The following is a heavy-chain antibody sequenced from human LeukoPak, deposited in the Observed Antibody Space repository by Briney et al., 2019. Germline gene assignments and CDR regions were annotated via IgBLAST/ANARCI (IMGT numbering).Heavy chain of an antibody. CDR3: ARDLIASHRYSSSNWFDP. D-gene: IGHD6-6*01. CDR2: ISSSGSTI. CDR1: GFTFSDYY. V-gene: IGHV3-11*04. Sequence: GGSLRLSCAASGFTFSDYYMSWIRQAPGKGLEWVSYISSSGSTIYYADSVKGRFTISRDNAKNSLYLQMNSLRAEDTAVYYCARDLIASHRYSSSNWFDPWGQGTLVTVSS. J-gene: IGHJ5*02.